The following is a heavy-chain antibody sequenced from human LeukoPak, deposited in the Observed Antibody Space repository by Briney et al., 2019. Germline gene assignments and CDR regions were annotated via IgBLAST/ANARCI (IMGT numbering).Heavy chain of an antibody. D-gene: IGHD1-26*01. CDR1: GGSFSGYY. V-gene: IGHV4-59*08. CDR3: ARSIVGAPWAFDI. J-gene: IGHJ3*02. Sequence: SETLSLTCTVSGGSFSGYYWSWIRQPPGKGLEWIGFIHDSGDTYYNASLKSRVTISVDTSKNQFSLKLSSVTAADTAVYYCARSIVGAPWAFDIWGQGTMVTVSS. CDR2: IHDSGDT.